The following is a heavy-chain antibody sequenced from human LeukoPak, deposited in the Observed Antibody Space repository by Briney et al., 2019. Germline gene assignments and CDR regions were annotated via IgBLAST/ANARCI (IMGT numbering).Heavy chain of an antibody. CDR2: ISSSSSYI. D-gene: IGHD4-23*01. CDR3: AREFFYGGNFDY. CDR1: GFTFSSYS. J-gene: IGHJ4*02. Sequence: GGSLRLSCAASGFTFSSYSMNWVRQAPGKGLEWVSSISSSSSYICYADSVKGRSTISRDNAKNSLYLQMNSLRAEDTAVYYCAREFFYGGNFDYWGQGTLVTVSS. V-gene: IGHV3-21*01.